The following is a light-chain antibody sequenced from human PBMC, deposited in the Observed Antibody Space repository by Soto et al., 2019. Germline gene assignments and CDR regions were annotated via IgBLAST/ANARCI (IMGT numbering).Light chain of an antibody. J-gene: IGLJ1*01. CDR2: KVT. Sequence: GSVSGSPGQSITISCTGTSSDVGGNKYVSWYQQYPGKVPKLLINKVTNRPSGVSYRFSGSKSGNTASLTISALLAEDEADYFCASSTSDSLYVFGTGTKVTVL. CDR3: ASSTSDSLYV. V-gene: IGLV2-14*01. CDR1: SSDVGGNKY.